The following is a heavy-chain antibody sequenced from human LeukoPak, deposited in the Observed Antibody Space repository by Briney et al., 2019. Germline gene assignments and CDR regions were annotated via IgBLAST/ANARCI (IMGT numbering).Heavy chain of an antibody. V-gene: IGHV3-21*01. D-gene: IGHD3-10*01. CDR1: GFTFSSYS. CDR2: ISSSSSYI. J-gene: IGHJ4*02. CDR3: ASGWFGELPDY. Sequence: GGSLRLSCAASGFTFSSYSMNWVRQAPGKGLEWVSSISSSSSYIYYADSVKGRFTISRDNAKNSLCLQMNSLRAEDTAVYYCASGWFGELPDYWGQGTLVTVSS.